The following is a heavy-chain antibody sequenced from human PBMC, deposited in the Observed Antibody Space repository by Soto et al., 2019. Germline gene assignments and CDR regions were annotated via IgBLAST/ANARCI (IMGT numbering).Heavy chain of an antibody. CDR3: ARESSYYYDSSGYDY. V-gene: IGHV1-2*02. D-gene: IGHD3-22*01. J-gene: IGHJ4*02. CDR1: GYTFTGYY. Sequence: EASVKVSCKASGYTFTGYYMHWVRQAPGQGLEWMGWINPNSGGTNYAQKFQGRVTMTRDTSISTAYMELSRLRSDDTAVYYCARESSYYYDSSGYDYWGQGTLVTVSS. CDR2: INPNSGGT.